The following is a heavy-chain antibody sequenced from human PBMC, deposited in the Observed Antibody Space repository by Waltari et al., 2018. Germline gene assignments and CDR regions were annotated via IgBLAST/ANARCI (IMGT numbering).Heavy chain of an antibody. CDR3: ARDRGRGLYLDA. V-gene: IGHV4-4*02. Sequence: CWSRVRQSPGKGLEWIGQVRGDEKINYHPSFASRVIISLDTSIHQFSLKGVSATAADTAIYYCARDRGRGLYLDAWGPGTLVTVSP. J-gene: IGHJ4*02. D-gene: IGHD2-15*01. CDR2: VRGDEKI. CDR1: C.